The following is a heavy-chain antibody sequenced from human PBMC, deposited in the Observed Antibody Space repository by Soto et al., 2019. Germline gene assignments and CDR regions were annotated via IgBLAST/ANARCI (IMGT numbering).Heavy chain of an antibody. CDR2: IYYSGST. CDR1: GGSISSGSYY. Sequence: SETLSLTCTVSGGSISSGSYYWSWIRQPPGKGLEWIGYIYYSGSTNYNPSLKSRVTISVDTSKNQFSLKLSSVTAADTAVYYCASLVSLFGVISTSYFQHWGQGTPVTVSS. D-gene: IGHD3-3*01. CDR3: ASLVSLFGVISTSYFQH. V-gene: IGHV4-61*01. J-gene: IGHJ1*01.